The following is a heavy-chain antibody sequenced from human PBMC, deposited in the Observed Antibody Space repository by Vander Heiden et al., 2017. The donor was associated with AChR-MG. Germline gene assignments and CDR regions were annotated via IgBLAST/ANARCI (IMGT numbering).Heavy chain of an antibody. D-gene: IGHD2-2*01. CDR1: GFTFDDDA. V-gene: IGHV3-9*01. Sequence: EVQLVESGGGLVQPGRSLRLSCGASGFTFDDDAMHWVRQAPGKGLEWVSGISWNSGSIGYADSLKGRFTISRDNAKNSLYLQMNSLRAEDTALYYCAKDYCSSTSCYESYGMDVWGQGTTVTVSS. CDR3: AKDYCSSTSCYESYGMDV. J-gene: IGHJ6*02. CDR2: ISWNSGSI.